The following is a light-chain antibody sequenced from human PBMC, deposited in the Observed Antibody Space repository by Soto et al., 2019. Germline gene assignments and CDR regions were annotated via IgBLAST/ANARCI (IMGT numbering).Light chain of an antibody. CDR3: QQYNSYSS. CDR2: DAS. V-gene: IGKV1-5*01. CDR1: QSISSW. Sequence: DIQMTQSPSTLSASVGDRVTITCRASQSISSWLAWYQQKPGKAPKLLIYDASSLESGVPSRFSGSGSGTEFTLTNSIRQPDDFATYYCQQYNSYSSFGPGTKVDIK. J-gene: IGKJ3*01.